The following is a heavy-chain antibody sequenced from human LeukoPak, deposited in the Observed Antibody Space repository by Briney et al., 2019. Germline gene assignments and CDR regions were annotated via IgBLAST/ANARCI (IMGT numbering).Heavy chain of an antibody. CDR2: IYSGGST. J-gene: IGHJ4*02. V-gene: IGHV3-66*01. CDR1: GFTVSSNY. Sequence: PGGSLRLSCAASGFTVSSNYMSWVRQAPGKGLEWFSVIYSGGSTYYADSVKGRFTISRDNSKNTLYLQMNSLRAEDTAVYYCARGTIAAPGTDYWGQGTLVTVSS. CDR3: ARGTIAAPGTDY. D-gene: IGHD6-13*01.